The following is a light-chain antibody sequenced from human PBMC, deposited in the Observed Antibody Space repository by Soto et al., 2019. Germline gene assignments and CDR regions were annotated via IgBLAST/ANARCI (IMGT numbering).Light chain of an antibody. CDR3: SSYAGSNNLV. CDR1: SSDVGGYNY. J-gene: IGLJ2*01. CDR2: EVS. V-gene: IGLV2-8*01. Sequence: QSALTQPPSASGSPGQSVTISCTGTSSDVGGYNYVSWYQQHPGKAPKLIIYEVSKRPSGVPDRFSGSKSGNTASLTVSGLQAEAEADYYCSSYAGSNNLVFGGGIQLTVL.